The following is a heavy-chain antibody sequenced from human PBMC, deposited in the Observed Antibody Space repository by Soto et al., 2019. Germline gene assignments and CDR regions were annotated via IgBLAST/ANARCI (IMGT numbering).Heavy chain of an antibody. D-gene: IGHD2-2*03. CDR2: IYSSENT. CDR3: ARLNGYCISTNCHGYYGMDV. CDR1: GSADSISSYT. Sequence: NPSEALFPTSIFSGSADSISSYTMCCTRHSPGQWLEWFGTIYSSENTYYNPSLMSRVTISVDTSKNEFSLKLSSVTAADTAVYYCARLNGYCISTNCHGYYGMDVWGQGTTVS. V-gene: IGHV4-39*01. J-gene: IGHJ6*02.